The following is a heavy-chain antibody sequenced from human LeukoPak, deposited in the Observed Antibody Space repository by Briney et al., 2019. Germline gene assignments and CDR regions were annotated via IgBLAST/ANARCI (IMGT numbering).Heavy chain of an antibody. CDR2: INHSGST. V-gene: IGHV4-34*01. Sequence: SETLSLTCAVYGGSFSGYYWSWIRQPPGKGLEWIGEINHSGSTNYNPSLKSRVTISVDTSKNQFSLKLSSVTAADTAVYYCARGVPPLSSGWLRYFQHWGQGTLVTVSS. CDR3: ARGVPPLSSGWLRYFQH. CDR1: GGSFSGYY. J-gene: IGHJ1*01. D-gene: IGHD6-19*01.